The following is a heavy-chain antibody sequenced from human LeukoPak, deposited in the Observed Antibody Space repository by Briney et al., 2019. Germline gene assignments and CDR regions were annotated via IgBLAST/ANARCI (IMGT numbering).Heavy chain of an antibody. CDR2: INSDGSST. CDR1: GFTFSNAW. D-gene: IGHD3-10*01. CDR3: ARGARGSGTASDY. Sequence: GGSLRLSCAASGFTFSNAWMHWVRQASGKGLVWVSRINSDGSSTNYADSVKGRFTISRDNAKNTLHLQMNSLRAEDTAVYYCARGARGSGTASDYWGQGTLVTVSS. J-gene: IGHJ4*02. V-gene: IGHV3-74*01.